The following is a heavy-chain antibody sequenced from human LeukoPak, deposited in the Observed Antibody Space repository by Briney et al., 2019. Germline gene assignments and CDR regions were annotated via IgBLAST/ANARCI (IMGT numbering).Heavy chain of an antibody. Sequence: PSETLSLTCTVSGYSISSGYYWGWIRQPPGKGLEWIGCIYHSGSTYYNPSLKSRVTISVDTSKNQFSLKLSSVTAADTAVYYCARADYSSTWSHDYYYMDVWGKGTTVTVSS. CDR3: ARADYSSTWSHDYYYMDV. D-gene: IGHD6-13*01. CDR2: IYHSGST. J-gene: IGHJ6*03. CDR1: GYSISSGYY. V-gene: IGHV4-38-2*02.